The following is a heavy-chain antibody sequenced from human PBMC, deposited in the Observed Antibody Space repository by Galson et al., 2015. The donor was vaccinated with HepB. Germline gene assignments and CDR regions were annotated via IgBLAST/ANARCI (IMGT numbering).Heavy chain of an antibody. J-gene: IGHJ4*02. CDR2: INPNSGGT. CDR1: GYTFTGYY. D-gene: IGHD6-13*01. V-gene: IGHV1-2*02. Sequence: SVKVSCKASGYTFTGYYMHWVRQAPGQGLEWMGWINPNSGGTNHAQKFQGRVTMTRDTSISTVYMELSRLTSDDTAVYYCARGNEIGSWPDYFGEKWGQGTLVTVSS. CDR3: ARGNEIGSWPDYFGEK.